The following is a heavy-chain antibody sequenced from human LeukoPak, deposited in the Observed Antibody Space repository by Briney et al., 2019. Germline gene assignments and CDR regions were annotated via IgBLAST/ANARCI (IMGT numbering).Heavy chain of an antibody. Sequence: PSETLSLTCAVYGGSFSGYYWSWIRQPPGKGLEWIGEINHSGSTNYNPSLKSRVTISVDTSKNQFSLKLSSVTAADTAMYYCARGRRITMIVVVIYNWFDPWGQGTLVTVSS. CDR2: INHSGST. D-gene: IGHD3-22*01. CDR3: ARGRRITMIVVVIYNWFDP. J-gene: IGHJ5*02. V-gene: IGHV4-34*01. CDR1: GGSFSGYY.